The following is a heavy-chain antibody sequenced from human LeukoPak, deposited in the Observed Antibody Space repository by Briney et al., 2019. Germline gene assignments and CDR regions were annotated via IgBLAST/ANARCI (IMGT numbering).Heavy chain of an antibody. J-gene: IGHJ4*02. V-gene: IGHV3-48*03. CDR1: GFMFSSYA. Sequence: GGSLRLSCAASGFMFSSYAMSWVRQAPGKGLEWVSYISSSGSAIFYADSVKGRFTISRDNAKNSLYLQMNSLRAEDTAVYYCAKRGGDGNPHDYWGQGTLVTVSS. D-gene: IGHD3-16*01. CDR3: AKRGGDGNPHDY. CDR2: ISSSGSAI.